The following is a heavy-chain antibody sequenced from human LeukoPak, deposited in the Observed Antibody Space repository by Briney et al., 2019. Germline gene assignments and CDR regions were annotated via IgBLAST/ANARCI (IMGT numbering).Heavy chain of an antibody. J-gene: IGHJ4*02. D-gene: IGHD2-2*01. V-gene: IGHV4-61*02. Sequence: SETLSLTCSVSGGSISSSSYYWSWIRQPAGKGLEWIGRIYTSGSTNYNPSLKSRVTMSVDTSKNQFSLKLSSVTAADTAVYYCARDCSSTSCTPFDYWGQGTLVTVSS. CDR2: IYTSGST. CDR1: GGSISSSSYY. CDR3: ARDCSSTSCTPFDY.